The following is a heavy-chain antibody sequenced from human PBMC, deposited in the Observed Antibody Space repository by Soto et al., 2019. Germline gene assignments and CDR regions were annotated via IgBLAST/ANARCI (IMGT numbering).Heavy chain of an antibody. CDR3: AHVPGSGQLLYSYDYSMVV. D-gene: IGHD3-10*01. Sequence: QITLKESGPTLVKPTQTLTLTCTFSGFSLTTRGVGVGWIRQPPGKALEWLALIYWDDDKRSSPSLKSRLTITKDTSKNQVVLTLANMDPVDTATYYCAHVPGSGQLLYSYDYSMVVWGKGATVAVS. J-gene: IGHJ6*03. CDR1: GFSLTTRGVG. V-gene: IGHV2-5*02. CDR2: IYWDDDK.